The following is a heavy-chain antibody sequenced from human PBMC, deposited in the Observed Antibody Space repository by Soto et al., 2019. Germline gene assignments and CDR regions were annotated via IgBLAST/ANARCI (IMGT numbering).Heavy chain of an antibody. CDR1: GFTFSSYG. Sequence: QVQLVESGGGVVQPGRSLRLSCAASGFTFSSYGMHWVRQAPGKGLEWVAVISYDGSNKYYADSVKGRFTISRDNSKNTLYLQMNSLRAEDAAVYYWARDYYDTQGGMDVWGQGTTVTVSS. CDR3: ARDYYDTQGGMDV. J-gene: IGHJ6*02. D-gene: IGHD3-22*01. CDR2: ISYDGSNK. V-gene: IGHV3-30*03.